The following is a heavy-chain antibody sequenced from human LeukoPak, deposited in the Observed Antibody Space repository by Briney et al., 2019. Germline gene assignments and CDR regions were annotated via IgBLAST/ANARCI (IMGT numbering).Heavy chain of an antibody. CDR2: ISAYNGNT. CDR1: GYTFTSYG. V-gene: IGHV1-18*01. CDR3: ARDSYYGSGSYYYSKNRFDY. D-gene: IGHD3-10*01. Sequence: ASVKVSCKASGYTFTSYGISWVRQAPGQGLEWMGWISAYNGNTNYAQKLQGRVTMTTDTSTSTAYMELRSLRSDDTAVYYCARDSYYGSGSYYYSKNRFDYWGQGTLVTVSS. J-gene: IGHJ4*02.